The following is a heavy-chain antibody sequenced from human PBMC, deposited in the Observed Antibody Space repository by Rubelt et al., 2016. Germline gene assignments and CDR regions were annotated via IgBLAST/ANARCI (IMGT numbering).Heavy chain of an antibody. D-gene: IGHD1-26*01. J-gene: IGHJ6*02. CDR1: GVSISVSSYY. CDR2: IYYSGST. CDR3: ARDVGATAYYYYGMDV. V-gene: IGHV4-39*07. Sequence: QLQLQESGPGLVKPSETLSLTCTVSGVSISVSSYYWGWIRQPPGKGLEWIGRIYYSGSTYYKPSLKSRVTISVDTSKNQFSLKLSSVTAADTAVYYCARDVGATAYYYYGMDVWGQGTTVTVSS.